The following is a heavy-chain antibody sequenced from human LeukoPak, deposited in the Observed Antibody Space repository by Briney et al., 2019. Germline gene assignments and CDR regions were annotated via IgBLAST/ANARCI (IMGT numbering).Heavy chain of an antibody. V-gene: IGHV4-4*07. J-gene: IGHJ4*02. CDR1: GGSLSSYH. CDR3: ARIAHDSDTWTHWDY. CDR2: IYSSENN. D-gene: IGHD3-22*01. Sequence: PSETLSLTCTVSGGSLSSYHWSWIRQPAGKGLEWIGHIYSSENNNYNPSLKRRATLSIDASKNQFSLKLKSVTAADTAMYYCARIAHDSDTWTHWDYWGQGILVIVSS.